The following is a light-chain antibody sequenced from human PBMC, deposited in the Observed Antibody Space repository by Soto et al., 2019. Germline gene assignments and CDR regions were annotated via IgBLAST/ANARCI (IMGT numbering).Light chain of an antibody. Sequence: DIQMTQSPSTLSASVGDRVTITCRASQSISSWLAWYQQKPGKAPTLLIYKASTLEGGVPSRFSGSGSGTEFTLTISCLQPDDFATYYCQQYNSYWTFGQGTRVEIK. V-gene: IGKV1-5*03. CDR3: QQYNSYWT. J-gene: IGKJ1*01. CDR1: QSISSW. CDR2: KAS.